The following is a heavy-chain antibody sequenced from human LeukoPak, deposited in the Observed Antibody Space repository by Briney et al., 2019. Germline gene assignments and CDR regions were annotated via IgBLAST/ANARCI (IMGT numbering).Heavy chain of an antibody. CDR3: ARVPRYDSSGYYSLPPDY. CDR1: GGTFSSYA. V-gene: IGHV1-69*13. Sequence: SVKVSCKASGGTFSSYAISWVRQAPGQGLEWMGGIIPIFGTANYAQKFQGRVTITADESTSTAYMGLSSLRSEDTAVYYCARVPRYDSSGYYSLPPDYWGQGTLVTVSS. CDR2: IIPIFGTA. D-gene: IGHD3-22*01. J-gene: IGHJ4*02.